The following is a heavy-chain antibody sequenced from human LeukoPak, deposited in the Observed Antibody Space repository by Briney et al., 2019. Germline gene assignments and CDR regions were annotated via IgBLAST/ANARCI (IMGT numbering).Heavy chain of an antibody. J-gene: IGHJ4*02. CDR2: VYYSGST. V-gene: IGHV4-59*12. D-gene: IGHD3-10*01. CDR3: ARLFTMVRGVHDDY. CDR1: GGSISYYY. Sequence: SETLSLTCTVPGGSISYYYWSWIRQPPGKGLQWIGYVYYSGSTNYNPSLKSRVTISVDTSKNQFSLKLSSVTAADTAVYYCARLFTMVRGVHDDYWGQGTLVTVSS.